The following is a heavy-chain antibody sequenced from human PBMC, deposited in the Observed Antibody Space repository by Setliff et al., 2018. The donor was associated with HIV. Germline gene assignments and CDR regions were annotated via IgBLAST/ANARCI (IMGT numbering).Heavy chain of an antibody. CDR2: FDPEDGET. Sequence: ASVKVSCKVSGYTLTELSRHWVRQAPGKGLEWMGGFDPEDGETIYAQKFQGRVTMTEDISTDTAYMELRRLRSEDTAVYYCTSRSDYVWGSYRHAFDIWGQGTMVTVSS. CDR3: TSRSDYVWGSYRHAFDI. CDR1: GYTLTELS. D-gene: IGHD3-16*02. V-gene: IGHV1-24*01. J-gene: IGHJ3*02.